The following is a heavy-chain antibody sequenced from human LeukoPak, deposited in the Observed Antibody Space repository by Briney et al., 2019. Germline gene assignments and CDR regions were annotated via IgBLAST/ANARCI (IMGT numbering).Heavy chain of an antibody. Sequence: SVKVSCNASGGTFSSYTISWVRQPPEKGLEWMGRSIPILRKANYAQKFQGRVTITSDKTTSTAYMELSSLRSEDTAVYYCARDYSGYDLGGYWGQGTLVTVSS. CDR3: ARDYSGYDLGGY. J-gene: IGHJ4*02. CDR1: GGTFSSYT. D-gene: IGHD5-12*01. CDR2: SIPILRKA. V-gene: IGHV1-69*08.